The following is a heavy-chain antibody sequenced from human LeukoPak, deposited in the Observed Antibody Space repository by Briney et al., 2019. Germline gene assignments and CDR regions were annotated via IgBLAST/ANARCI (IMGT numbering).Heavy chain of an antibody. CDR3: AKDREIWFGEPLAY. J-gene: IGHJ4*02. V-gene: IGHV3-30*02. D-gene: IGHD3-10*01. Sequence: GGSLRLSCAASGFTFSSYGMHWVRQAPGKGLEWVAFIRYDGSNKYYADSVKGRFTISRDNSKNTLYLQMNSLRAEDTAVYYCAKDREIWFGEPLAYWGQGTLVTVSS. CDR1: GFTFSSYG. CDR2: IRYDGSNK.